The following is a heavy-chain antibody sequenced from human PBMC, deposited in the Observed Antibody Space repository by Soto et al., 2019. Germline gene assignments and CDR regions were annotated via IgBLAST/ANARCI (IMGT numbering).Heavy chain of an antibody. J-gene: IGHJ4*02. V-gene: IGHV3-30-3*01. CDR1: GFTFSSYA. D-gene: IGHD3-16*01. Sequence: QVQLVESGGGVVQPGRSLRLSCAASGFTFSSYAMHWVRRAPGKGLEWMAVMSYDGSNKYYADSVKGRFTISRDNSKNMRYLQMTSLRPEDTAVYYCARGGGAYWGQGTLVIVSS. CDR2: MSYDGSNK. CDR3: ARGGGAY.